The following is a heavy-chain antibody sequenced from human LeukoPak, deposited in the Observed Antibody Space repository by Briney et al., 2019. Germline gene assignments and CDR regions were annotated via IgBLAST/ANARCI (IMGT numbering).Heavy chain of an antibody. CDR3: ARGGHCGGDCYNWYFDL. D-gene: IGHD2-21*02. CDR1: GFTFSSYW. V-gene: IGHV3-7*01. J-gene: IGHJ2*01. CDR2: IKQDGSEK. Sequence: PGGSLRLSCAASGFTFSSYWMSWVRQAPGKGLEWVANIKQDGSEKYYVDSVKGRFTISRDNAKNSLYLQMNSLRAEDTAVYYCARGGHCGGDCYNWYFDLWGRGTLVTVS.